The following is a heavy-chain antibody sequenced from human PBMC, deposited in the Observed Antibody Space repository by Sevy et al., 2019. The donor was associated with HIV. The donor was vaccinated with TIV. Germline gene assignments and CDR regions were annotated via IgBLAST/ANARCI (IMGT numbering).Heavy chain of an antibody. CDR2: IKQDGSEK. D-gene: IGHD2-2*01. Sequence: GGSLRLSCAASGFTFSSYWMSWVRQAPGKGLEWVANIKQDGSEKYYVDSVKGRFTISVDNAKNLLYLQMNSLRAEDTAVYYGARKDIVVVPAALPYYYGMDVWGQGTTVTVSS. CDR3: ARKDIVVVPAALPYYYGMDV. J-gene: IGHJ6*02. V-gene: IGHV3-7*01. CDR1: GFTFSSYW.